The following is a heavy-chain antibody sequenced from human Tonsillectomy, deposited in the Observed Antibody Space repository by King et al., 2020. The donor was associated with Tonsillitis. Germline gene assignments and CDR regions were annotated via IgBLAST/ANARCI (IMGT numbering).Heavy chain of an antibody. J-gene: IGHJ4*02. D-gene: IGHD2-2*01. CDR3: AKGGCSSTSCYYDCDY. Sequence: VQLVESGGGLLQPGGSLRLSCAASVFTFSSYAMSGVRQPPGKGREWVSAISGSCGSTYSADALKGRFTLSRDTSKNTLYLPMNSLRAEDTAVYYCAKGGCSSTSCYYDCDYWGQGTLVTVSS. V-gene: IGHV3-23*04. CDR2: ISGSCGST. CDR1: VFTFSSYA.